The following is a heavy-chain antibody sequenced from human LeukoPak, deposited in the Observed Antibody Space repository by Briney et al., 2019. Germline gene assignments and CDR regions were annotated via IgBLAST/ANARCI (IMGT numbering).Heavy chain of an antibody. CDR3: ARDESQDGYNSGTFDY. D-gene: IGHD5-24*01. CDR2: ISGSGGRT. CDR1: GFTFSSYA. J-gene: IGHJ4*02. V-gene: IGHV3-23*01. Sequence: QPGGSLRLSCAASGFTFSSYAMSWVRQAPGKGLAWVSGISGSGGRTYYADSVKGRFTISRDNSKNTLYLQMNSLRAEDTAVYYCARDESQDGYNSGTFDYWGQGTLVTVSS.